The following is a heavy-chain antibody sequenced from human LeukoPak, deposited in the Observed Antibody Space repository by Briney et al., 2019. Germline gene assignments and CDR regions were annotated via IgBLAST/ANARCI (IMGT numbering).Heavy chain of an antibody. CDR2: INPNSGGT. J-gene: IGHJ6*03. Sequence: ASVKVSCKASGYTFTGYYMHWVRQAPGQGLEWMGWINPNSGGTNYAQKFQGRVTITRNTSISTAYMELSSLRSEDTAVYYCARGRRYSSGWPNKYYYYYYMDVWGKGTTVTVSS. V-gene: IGHV1-2*02. CDR3: ARGRRYSSGWPNKYYYYYYMDV. D-gene: IGHD6-19*01. CDR1: GYTFTGYY.